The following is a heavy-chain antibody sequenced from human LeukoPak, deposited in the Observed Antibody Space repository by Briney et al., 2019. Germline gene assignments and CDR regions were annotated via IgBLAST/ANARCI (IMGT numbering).Heavy chain of an antibody. V-gene: IGHV4-4*02. J-gene: IGHJ5*02. CDR3: ARGVGGYCSGGSCYSEPNWFDP. CDR2: IYHSGTT. CDR1: GGSISSTNW. Sequence: SETLSLTCTVSGGSISSTNWWSWVRQPPGKGLEWIGEIYHSGTTNYNPSLKSRVTISVDTSKNQFSLKLSSVTAADTAVYYCARGVGGYCSGGSCYSEPNWFDPWGQGTLVTVSS. D-gene: IGHD2-15*01.